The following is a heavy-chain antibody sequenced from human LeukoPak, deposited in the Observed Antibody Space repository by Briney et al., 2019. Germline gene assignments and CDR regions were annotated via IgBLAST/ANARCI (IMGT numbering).Heavy chain of an antibody. Sequence: GGSLRLSCAASGFTFDDYGMSWVRQAPGKGLEWVANIKQDGSEKYYVDSVKGRFTISRDNAKNSLYLQMNSLRAEDTAVYYCARVNSFVYAFGIWGQGTMVTVSS. CDR1: GFTFDDYG. CDR2: IKQDGSEK. V-gene: IGHV3-7*01. J-gene: IGHJ3*02. D-gene: IGHD3-3*02. CDR3: ARVNSFVYAFGI.